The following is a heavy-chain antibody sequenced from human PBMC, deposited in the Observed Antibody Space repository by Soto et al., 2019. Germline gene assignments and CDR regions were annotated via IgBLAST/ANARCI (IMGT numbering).Heavy chain of an antibody. CDR3: ARAGRGGWDYFDN. CDR2: ISPNGGGT. J-gene: IGHJ4*02. D-gene: IGHD3-10*01. Sequence: QVQLVQSGAEVKKPGASVKVSCKASGYTFSVNYIHWVRQAPGQGLEWMGWISPNGGGTKYTEKFQGRVTLTTDTSINNVYMEMSSLTSDDSAVYYCARAGRGGWDYFDNWGQGTLVTVSS. CDR1: GYTFSVNY. V-gene: IGHV1-2*02.